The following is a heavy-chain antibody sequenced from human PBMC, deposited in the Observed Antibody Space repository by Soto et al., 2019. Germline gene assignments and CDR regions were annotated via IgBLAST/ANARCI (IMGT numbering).Heavy chain of an antibody. Sequence: SETLSLTCTASGGSVSNSNYYWGSIRQSPGKGLEWIGSVCYGGRSYSKSSVKSRVTISVDTSKNQFSLNFNSVTASATPVYYCVSQRTSVLTQAYFDYWGPGALVTVSS. CDR1: GGSVSNSNYY. D-gene: IGHD2-8*01. CDR3: VSQRTSVLTQAYFDY. CDR2: VCYGGRS. J-gene: IGHJ4*02. V-gene: IGHV4-39*01.